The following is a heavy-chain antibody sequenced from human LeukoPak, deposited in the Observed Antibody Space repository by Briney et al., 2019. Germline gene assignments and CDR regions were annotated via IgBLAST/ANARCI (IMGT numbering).Heavy chain of an antibody. J-gene: IGHJ4*02. Sequence: GGSLRLSCAASGFTFSRYWMHWVRQAPGKGLVWVSRINSDGSSTSYADSVKGRFTISRDNAKNTLYLQMNSLRAEDTAVYYCARSFRSSGSENFDYWGQGTLVTVSS. CDR2: INSDGSST. CDR3: ARSFRSSGSENFDY. D-gene: IGHD3-10*01. V-gene: IGHV3-74*01. CDR1: GFTFSRYW.